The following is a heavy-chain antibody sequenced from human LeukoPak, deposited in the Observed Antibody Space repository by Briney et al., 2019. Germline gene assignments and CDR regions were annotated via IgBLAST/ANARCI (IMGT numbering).Heavy chain of an antibody. J-gene: IGHJ6*03. Sequence: SQTLSLTCTVSGGSISSGSYYWSWIRQPAGKGLEWIGRIYTSGSTNYNPSLKSRVTISVDTSKNQFSLELSSVTAADTAVYYCARRAYSSGWYNYYYYYMDVWGKGTTVTISS. CDR1: GGSISSGSYY. V-gene: IGHV4-61*02. D-gene: IGHD6-19*01. CDR2: IYTSGST. CDR3: ARRAYSSGWYNYYYYYMDV.